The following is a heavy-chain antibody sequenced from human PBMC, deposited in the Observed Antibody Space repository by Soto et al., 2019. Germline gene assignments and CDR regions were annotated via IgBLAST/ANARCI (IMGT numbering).Heavy chain of an antibody. D-gene: IGHD2-2*01. J-gene: IGHJ6*03. V-gene: IGHV4-34*01. Sequence: SEPLSLTCAVYGGSFSGYYWSRIRQPPGKGLEWIGEINHSGSTNFNPSLKSRVTISVDTSKNQFSLKLSSVTAADTAVYYCARGRLPSDIVVVPAAASYYYMDVWGKGTTVTVSS. CDR2: INHSGST. CDR1: GGSFSGYY. CDR3: ARGRLPSDIVVVPAAASYYYMDV.